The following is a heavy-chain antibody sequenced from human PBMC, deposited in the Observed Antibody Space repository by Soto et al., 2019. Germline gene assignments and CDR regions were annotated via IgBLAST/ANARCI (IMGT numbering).Heavy chain of an antibody. J-gene: IGHJ6*03. D-gene: IGHD6-19*01. CDR3: ASGVTSSGWYGIFYYMDV. CDR1: GFTFSSFW. Sequence: GGSLRLSCAASGFTFSSFWMTWVRQAPGKGLEWVANLKEDGREKYYVDSVKGRFTISRDNAKNSLYLQMNSLRAEDTAVYYCASGVTSSGWYGIFYYMDVWGKGTTVTVSS. CDR2: LKEDGREK. V-gene: IGHV3-7*01.